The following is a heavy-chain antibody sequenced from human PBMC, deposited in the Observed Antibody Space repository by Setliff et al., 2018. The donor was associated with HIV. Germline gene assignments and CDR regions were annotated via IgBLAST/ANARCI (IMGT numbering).Heavy chain of an antibody. CDR2: IYHDGST. V-gene: IGHV4-38-2*02. Sequence: ETLSLTCSVSGYSITNGYYWGWIRQPPGKGLEWVGSIYHDGSTYYNPSLRSRVTISVDTSKNQFSLKLSSVTAADTAVYYCARYYGSGTYHRWFDPWGQGTPVTVSS. CDR1: GYSITNGYY. CDR3: ARYYGSGTYHRWFDP. J-gene: IGHJ5*02. D-gene: IGHD3-10*01.